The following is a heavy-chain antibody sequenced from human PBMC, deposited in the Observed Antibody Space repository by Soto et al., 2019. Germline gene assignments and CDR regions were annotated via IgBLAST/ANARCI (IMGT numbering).Heavy chain of an antibody. CDR3: TRETLYDILTGDLSPFDY. CDR1: GFTFGDYA. J-gene: IGHJ4*02. D-gene: IGHD3-9*01. Sequence: GGSLRLSCTASGFTFGDYAMSWFRQAPGKGPEWVGFIRSKAYGGTTEYAASVKGRFTISRDDSKSIAYLQMNSLKTEDTAVYYCTRETLYDILTGDLSPFDYWGQGTLVTVSS. V-gene: IGHV3-49*03. CDR2: IRSKAYGGTT.